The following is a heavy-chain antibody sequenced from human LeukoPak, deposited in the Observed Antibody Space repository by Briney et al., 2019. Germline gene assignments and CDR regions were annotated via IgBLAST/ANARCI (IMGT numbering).Heavy chain of an antibody. D-gene: IGHD2-21*02. Sequence: GGSLRLSCAASGFTFSSYWMYWVRQAPGKGLVWVSRINSDGSSTSYADSVKGRFTISRDNAKNTLYLQMNSLRAEDTAVYYCARTCGGDCHGAFDIWGQGTMVTVSS. J-gene: IGHJ3*02. CDR3: ARTCGGDCHGAFDI. CDR2: INSDGSST. CDR1: GFTFSSYW. V-gene: IGHV3-74*01.